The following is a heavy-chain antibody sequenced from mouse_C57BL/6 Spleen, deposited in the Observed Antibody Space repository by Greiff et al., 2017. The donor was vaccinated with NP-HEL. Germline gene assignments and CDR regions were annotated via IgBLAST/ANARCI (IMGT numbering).Heavy chain of an antibody. Sequence: VQGVESGPGLVAPSQSLSITCTVSGFSLTSYGVDWVRQSPGKGLEWLGVIWGVGSTNYNSALKSRLSISKDNSKSQVFLKMNSLQTDDTAMYYCASGPSDAMDYWGQGTSVTVSS. CDR2: IWGVGST. V-gene: IGHV2-6*01. CDR3: ASGPSDAMDY. J-gene: IGHJ4*01. CDR1: GFSLTSYG.